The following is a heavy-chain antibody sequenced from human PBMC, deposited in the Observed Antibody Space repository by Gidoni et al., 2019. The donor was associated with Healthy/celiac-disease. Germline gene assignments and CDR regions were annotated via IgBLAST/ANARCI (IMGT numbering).Heavy chain of an antibody. CDR3: AAGWGGGFDP. CDR2: ISSSGITI. D-gene: IGHD3-10*01. CDR1: GFTFSSYE. V-gene: IGHV3-48*03. J-gene: IGHJ5*02. Sequence: EVQLVESGGGLVQPGGSLRLSCAASGFTFSSYEMNWVRQAPGKGLEWFSYISSSGITISYADPVKGRFTISRDNAKNSLYLHMNSLRAEDTAVYYCAAGWGGGFDPWGQGTLVTVSS.